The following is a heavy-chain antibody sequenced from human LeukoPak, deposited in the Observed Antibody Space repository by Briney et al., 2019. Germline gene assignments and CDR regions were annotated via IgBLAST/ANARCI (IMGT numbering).Heavy chain of an antibody. Sequence: GASVKVSCKASGYTFTDYYMHWVRQAPGQGLEWMGLINPSGGSTTYAQKFQGRVTMTRDTSTSTVYMELSSLKSEDTAVYYCARDKRQQHLVDYWGQGTLVTVSS. CDR2: INPSGGST. J-gene: IGHJ4*02. D-gene: IGHD6-13*01. CDR1: GYTFTDYY. CDR3: ARDKRQQHLVDY. V-gene: IGHV1-46*01.